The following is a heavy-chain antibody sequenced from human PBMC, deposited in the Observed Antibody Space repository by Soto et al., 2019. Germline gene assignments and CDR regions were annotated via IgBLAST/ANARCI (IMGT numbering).Heavy chain of an antibody. CDR3: AREYYGLLAGYYLHL. V-gene: IGHV3-74*01. D-gene: IGHD3-9*01. CDR2: SNRDGSDT. Sequence: GGSLRLSCAASGFTFGGYWMHWVRQAPGKGLEWVSRSNRDGSDTNYADSVKGRFTVSRDNAKNTLFLQMNGLRAEDTAVYFCAREYYGLLAGYYLHLWGQATLVTVS. J-gene: IGHJ5*02. CDR1: GFTFGGYW.